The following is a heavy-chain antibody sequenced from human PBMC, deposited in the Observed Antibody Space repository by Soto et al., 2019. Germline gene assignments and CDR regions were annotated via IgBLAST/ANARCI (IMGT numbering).Heavy chain of an antibody. J-gene: IGHJ6*03. CDR1: GYTFTSYG. D-gene: IGHD1-1*01. V-gene: IGHV1-18*01. Sequence: ASVKVSCKASGYTFTSYGISWVRQAPGQGLEWMGWISAYNGNTNYAQKFQGRVTITTDTSTSTAYMELRSLRSEDTAVYYCAAGISGEDYYYMDVWGKGTTVTVSS. CDR2: ISAYNGNT. CDR3: AAGISGEDYYYMDV.